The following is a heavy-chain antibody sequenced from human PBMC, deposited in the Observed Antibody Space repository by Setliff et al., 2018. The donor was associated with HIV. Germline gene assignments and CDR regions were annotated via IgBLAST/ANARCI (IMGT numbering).Heavy chain of an antibody. D-gene: IGHD3-3*01. CDR1: GGSIRSHY. CDR3: ARLRGSYDFSNWFDP. Sequence: SETLSLTCTVSGGSIRSHYWSWIRQPPGKRLEWIGYIYYSGSTNYNPSLKSRVAISVDTAKNQFSLKLSSVTAADTAVYYCARLRGSYDFSNWFDPWGQGTQVTVSS. V-gene: IGHV4-59*11. CDR2: IYYSGST. J-gene: IGHJ5*02.